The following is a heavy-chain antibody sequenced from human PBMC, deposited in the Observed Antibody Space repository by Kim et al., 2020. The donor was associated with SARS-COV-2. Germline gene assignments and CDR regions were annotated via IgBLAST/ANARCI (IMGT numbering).Heavy chain of an antibody. D-gene: IGHD3-22*01. J-gene: IGHJ3*02. CDR2: IYYSGST. Sequence: SETLSLTCTVSGGSISSSSYYWGWIRQPPGKWLEWIGSIYYSGSTYYNPSLKSRVTISVDTSKNQFSLKLSSVTAADTAVYYCARLRTGYDSSGYYYFVRGGMLPFDIWGQGTMVTVSS. CDR3: ARLRTGYDSSGYYYFVRGGMLPFDI. V-gene: IGHV4-39*01. CDR1: GGSISSSSYY.